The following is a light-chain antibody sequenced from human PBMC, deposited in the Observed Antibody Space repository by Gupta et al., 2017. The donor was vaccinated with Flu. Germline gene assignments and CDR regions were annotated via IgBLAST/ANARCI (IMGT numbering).Light chain of an antibody. CDR3: QAWDSSTVV. V-gene: IGLV3-1*01. J-gene: IGLJ2*01. Sequence: SYVLTQPPSVSVSPGQTASIPCSGDKLGDKYACWYQQKPVRSPVLVIYQDSKQHSGIPERFSGSNSGNTATLTLSGTQAMDEADYYCQAWDSSTVVFGGGTKLTVL. CDR2: QDS. CDR1: KLGDKY.